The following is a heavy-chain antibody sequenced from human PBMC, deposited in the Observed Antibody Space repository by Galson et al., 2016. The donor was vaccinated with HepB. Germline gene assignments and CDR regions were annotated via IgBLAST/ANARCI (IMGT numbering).Heavy chain of an antibody. V-gene: IGHV1-46*01. CDR3: STGGGYNWFDP. CDR2: INPSGGRA. J-gene: IGHJ5*02. Sequence: SVKVSCKASGYTFTSYNVHWVRQAPGQGLEWMGIINPSGGRASYSPKFQGRVTLTRDTSTSTVYMELSSLKSDDTALYYCSTGGGYNWFDPWGQGTLVTVSS. D-gene: IGHD6-25*01. CDR1: GYTFTSYN.